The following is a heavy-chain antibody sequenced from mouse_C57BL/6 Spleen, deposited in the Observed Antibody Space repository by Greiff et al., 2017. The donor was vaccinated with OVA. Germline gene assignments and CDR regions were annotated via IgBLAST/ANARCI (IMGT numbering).Heavy chain of an antibody. Sequence: EVKLQESGPELVKPGASVKIPCKASGYTFTDYNMDWVKQSHGKSLEWIGDINPNNGGTIYNQKFKGKATLTVDKSSSTAYMELRSLTSEDTAVYYCARDSSGYALYFDYWGQGTTLTVSS. J-gene: IGHJ2*01. CDR3: ARDSSGYALYFDY. V-gene: IGHV1-18*01. CDR2: INPNNGGT. D-gene: IGHD3-2*02. CDR1: GYTFTDYN.